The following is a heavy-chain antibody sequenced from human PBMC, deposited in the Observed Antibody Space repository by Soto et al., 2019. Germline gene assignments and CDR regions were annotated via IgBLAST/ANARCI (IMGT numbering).Heavy chain of an antibody. CDR3: ARQNWNYDYYYGMDV. V-gene: IGHV5-51*01. CDR1: GYSFTSYW. J-gene: IGHJ6*02. D-gene: IGHD1-1*01. CDR2: IYPGDSDT. Sequence: GESLKISCNGSGYSFTSYWIGWVRQMPGKGLEWMGIIYPGDSDTRYSPSFQGQVTISADKSISTAYLQWSSLKASDTAMYYCARQNWNYDYYYGMDVWGQGTTVTVSS.